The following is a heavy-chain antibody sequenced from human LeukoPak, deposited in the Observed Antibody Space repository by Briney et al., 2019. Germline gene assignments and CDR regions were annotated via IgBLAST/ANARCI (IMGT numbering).Heavy chain of an antibody. J-gene: IGHJ4*02. CDR1: GFTFSSYS. V-gene: IGHV3-48*04. Sequence: GGSLRLSCAASGFTFSSYSMNWVRQAPGKGLEWVSFINTGSSTIYYADSVKGRFTISRDNAKNSLYLHMNTLRAEDTAVCYCGRSDLDYWGQGTLVTVSS. CDR3: GRSDLDY. CDR2: INTGSSTI.